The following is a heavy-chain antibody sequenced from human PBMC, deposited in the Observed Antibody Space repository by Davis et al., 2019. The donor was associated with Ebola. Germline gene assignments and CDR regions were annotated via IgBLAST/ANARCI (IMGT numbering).Heavy chain of an antibody. CDR1: GFTFSSYW. Sequence: GESLKISCAASGFTFSSYWIHWVRQAPGKGLGWVSRIHTDGSRTRDADSVKGRFTISRDNAKNTLYLQMNSLRAEDTAVYYCARVLSYCSGGSCPGGSDHWGQGTLVTVSS. CDR3: ARVLSYCSGGSCPGGSDH. CDR2: IHTDGSRT. J-gene: IGHJ4*02. V-gene: IGHV3-74*01. D-gene: IGHD2-15*01.